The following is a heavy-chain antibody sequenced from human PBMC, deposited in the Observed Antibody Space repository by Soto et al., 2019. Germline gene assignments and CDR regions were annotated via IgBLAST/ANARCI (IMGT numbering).Heavy chain of an antibody. CDR2: IYYSGST. D-gene: IGHD2-15*01. CDR3: ARPGSDGNLDAFDI. V-gene: IGHV4-39*01. Sequence: SETLSLTCSVSGDCITSSSYYWGWIRQPPGKGLEWIGSIYYSGSTYYNPSLEGRVTLSVDTSKNQFSLKLSSVTAADTAVYYSARPGSDGNLDAFDIWGQGTMVTVSS. CDR1: GDCITSSSYY. J-gene: IGHJ3*02.